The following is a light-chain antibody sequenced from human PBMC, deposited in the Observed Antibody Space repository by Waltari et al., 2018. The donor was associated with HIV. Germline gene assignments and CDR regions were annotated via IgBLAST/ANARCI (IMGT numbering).Light chain of an antibody. CDR1: RSNIGSNY. V-gene: IGLV1-47*01. CDR2: RNN. J-gene: IGLJ1*01. CDR3: AAWDDTLSGPD. Sequence: QSVLTQPPSASGTPGQRVTISCSGSRSNIGSNYVYWYQQLPGTAPKLLIYRNNGRPSGVPDRSSGSKPGTSASLAISGLRSEDEAVYYCAAWDDTLSGPDFGTGTKVTVL.